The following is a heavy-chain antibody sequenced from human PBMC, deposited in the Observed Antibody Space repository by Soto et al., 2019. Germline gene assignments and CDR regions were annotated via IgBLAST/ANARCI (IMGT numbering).Heavy chain of an antibody. Sequence: QVQLVQSGDEGKKPGASVKVSCTASGYTFTSYYMHWVRQAPGQGLEWMGVINPAAGDTTYAEKFQRKVTRSSNTSTRTVYMDLSRLRSDDTAVYYCASMMGYLSDVHHHSDGMDVWGQGTTVTVAS. CDR1: GYTFTSYY. V-gene: IGHV1-46*01. D-gene: IGHD3-16*01. CDR2: INPAAGDT. J-gene: IGHJ6*02. CDR3: ASMMGYLSDVHHHSDGMDV.